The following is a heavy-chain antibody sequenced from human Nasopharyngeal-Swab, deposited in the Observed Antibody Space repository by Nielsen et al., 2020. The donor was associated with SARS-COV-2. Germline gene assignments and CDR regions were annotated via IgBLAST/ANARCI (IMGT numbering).Heavy chain of an antibody. Sequence: PGKGLEWVAGISYDGSEKYQADSVKGRYNISRDNSKNTLYLQMNNLRDEDTAVYYCAKDGAKIGENCYCAHWGRGTLVTVSS. J-gene: IGHJ1*01. D-gene: IGHD3-10*01. V-gene: IGHV3-30*18. CDR3: AKDGAKIGENCYCAH. CDR2: ISYDGSEK.